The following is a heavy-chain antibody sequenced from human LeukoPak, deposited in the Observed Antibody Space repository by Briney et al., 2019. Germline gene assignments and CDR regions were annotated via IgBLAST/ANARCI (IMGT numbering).Heavy chain of an antibody. CDR3: AREGQPYNWFDP. D-gene: IGHD6-13*01. J-gene: IGHJ5*02. V-gene: IGHV3-30*01. CDR1: GFTFSSYA. Sequence: GGSLRLSCAASGFTFSSYAMHWVRQAPGKGLEGVAVISYDGSNKYYADSVKGRFTISRDDFKKTLYLQMNSLRAEDTAVYYCAREGQPYNWFDPWGQGTLVTVSS. CDR2: ISYDGSNK.